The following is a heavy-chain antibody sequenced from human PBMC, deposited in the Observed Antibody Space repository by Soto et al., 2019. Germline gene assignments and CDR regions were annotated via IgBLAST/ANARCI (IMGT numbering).Heavy chain of an antibody. D-gene: IGHD6-13*01. CDR1: GFTFRSFT. Sequence: GGSLRLSCAASGFTFRSFTMNWVRQAPGKGLEWVSTISSNSAYIYYTDALRGRFTISRDNAKNSLHLQMNSLRAEDTAVYCCTRDASRDSSARGWFDPWGPGTLGTVS. V-gene: IGHV3-21*01. CDR2: ISSNSAYI. J-gene: IGHJ5*02. CDR3: TRDASRDSSARGWFDP.